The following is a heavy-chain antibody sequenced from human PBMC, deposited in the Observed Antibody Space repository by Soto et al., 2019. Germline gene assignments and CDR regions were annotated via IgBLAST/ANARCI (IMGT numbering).Heavy chain of an antibody. J-gene: IGHJ4*02. V-gene: IGHV1-46*01. CDR3: ARVSGYYDILTGYYSDY. CDR2: INPSGGST. CDR1: GYTFTSYY. D-gene: IGHD3-9*01. Sequence: ASVKVSCKASGYTFTSYYMHWVRQAPGQGLEWMGIINPSGGSTSYAQKFQGRVTMTRDTSTSTVYMELSSLRSEDTAVYYCARVSGYYDILTGYYSDYWGQGTLVTVSS.